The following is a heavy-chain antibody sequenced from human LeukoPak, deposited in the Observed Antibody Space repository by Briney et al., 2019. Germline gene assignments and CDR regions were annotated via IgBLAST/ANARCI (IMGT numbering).Heavy chain of an antibody. J-gene: IGHJ4*02. Sequence: GGSLRLSCAASGFTFGSYMMTWVRQAPGRGLEWVSTISSNGGSTYYADSVKGRFPISRDNSKNTLYLQMSSLRAEDTAVYYCARYCSGASCYSGVDYWGQGTLVPVSS. CDR1: GFTFGSYM. D-gene: IGHD2-15*01. V-gene: IGHV3-23*01. CDR3: ARYCSGASCYSGVDY. CDR2: ISSNGGST.